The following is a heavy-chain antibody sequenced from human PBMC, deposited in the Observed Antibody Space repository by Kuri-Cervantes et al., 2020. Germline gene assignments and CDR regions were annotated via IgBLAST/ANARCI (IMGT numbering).Heavy chain of an antibody. CDR2: ISYDGSNK. V-gene: IGHV3-30-3*01. J-gene: IGHJ4*02. Sequence: GESLKISCAASGFTFSSYAMHWVRQAPGKGLEWVAVISYDGSNKYYADSVKSRFTISRDNSKNTLYLQMNSLRAEDTAVYYCANNKGYSSGWGQGTLVTVSS. CDR1: GFTFSSYA. CDR3: ANNKGYSSG. D-gene: IGHD6-19*01.